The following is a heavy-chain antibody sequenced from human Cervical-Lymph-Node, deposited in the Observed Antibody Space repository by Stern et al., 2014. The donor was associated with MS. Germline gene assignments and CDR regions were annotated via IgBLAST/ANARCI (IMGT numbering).Heavy chain of an antibody. CDR2: IDARATGI. Sequence: VQLVESGGGLVKSGESLRLSCAASGFTFSDYYMSWLRQAPGQGLEWVSYIDARATGIYYAYSVKGRFTIARDNSNDSLYLQLNSLSAEDTVVYYCARAHYDFRSGYYGWFDPWGQGTLVTVSS. D-gene: IGHD3-3*01. CDR3: ARAHYDFRSGYYGWFDP. CDR1: GFTFSDYY. J-gene: IGHJ5*02. V-gene: IGHV3-11*01.